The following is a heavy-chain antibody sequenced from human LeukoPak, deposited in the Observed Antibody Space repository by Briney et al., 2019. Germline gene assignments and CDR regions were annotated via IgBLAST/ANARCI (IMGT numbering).Heavy chain of an antibody. Sequence: ASVKVSCKASGYTFTSYGISWVRQAPGQGLEWMGWISAYNGNTNYAQKLQGRVTMTTDTSTSTAYMELRSLRSDDTAVYYCARGPPRSLRIVVVLNAFDYWGQGTLVTVSS. CDR2: ISAYNGNT. D-gene: IGHD3-22*01. CDR1: GYTFTSYG. V-gene: IGHV1-18*01. CDR3: ARGPPRSLRIVVVLNAFDY. J-gene: IGHJ4*02.